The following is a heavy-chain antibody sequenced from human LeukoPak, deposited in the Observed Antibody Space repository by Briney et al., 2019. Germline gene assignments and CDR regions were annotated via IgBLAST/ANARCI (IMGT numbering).Heavy chain of an antibody. CDR3: VLYGFKHDAFDI. J-gene: IGHJ3*02. V-gene: IGHV4-38-2*02. CDR2: IHRSGSS. Sequence: PSETLSLTCSVSNYSINSGHYWGWIRQPPGKGLEWIRNIHRSGSSNNNPSLKSRFIITMDTSKNQFSLKLSSVTAADTAVYYCVLYGFKHDAFDIWGQGTMVTVSS. CDR1: NYSINSGHY. D-gene: IGHD5-24*01.